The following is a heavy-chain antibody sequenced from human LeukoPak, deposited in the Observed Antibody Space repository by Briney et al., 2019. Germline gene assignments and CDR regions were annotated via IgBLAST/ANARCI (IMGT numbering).Heavy chain of an antibody. CDR1: GYTFTGYY. D-gene: IGHD6-19*01. CDR2: INPNSGGT. V-gene: IGHV1-2*02. CDR3: ARGSGWRKGFDY. J-gene: IGHJ4*02. Sequence: ASVKVSCKASGYTFTGYYMHWVRQAPGQGLEWMGWINPNSGGTNYAQKFQGRVTMTRDTSTSTAYMELSRLRSDDTAVYYCARGSGWRKGFDYWGQGTLVTVSS.